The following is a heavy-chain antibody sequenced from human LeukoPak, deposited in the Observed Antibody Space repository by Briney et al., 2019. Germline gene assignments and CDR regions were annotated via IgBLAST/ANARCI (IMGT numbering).Heavy chain of an antibody. J-gene: IGHJ4*02. CDR3: ALGGYDYFDY. Sequence: SGGSLRLSCAASGFTFSCYAMNWVRQAPGKGLEWVSAVRGSDAGTSYADSVKGRFTISRDNSKNTLYLQMNSLRAEDTAVYYCALGGYDYFDYWGQGTLVTVSS. V-gene: IGHV3-23*01. CDR1: GFTFSCYA. D-gene: IGHD5-12*01. CDR2: VRGSDAGT.